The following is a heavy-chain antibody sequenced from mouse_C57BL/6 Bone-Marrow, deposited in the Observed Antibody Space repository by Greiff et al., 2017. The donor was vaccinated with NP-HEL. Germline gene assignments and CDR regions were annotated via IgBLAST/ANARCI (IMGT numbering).Heavy chain of an antibody. D-gene: IGHD3-1*01. J-gene: IGHJ4*01. CDR3: ARDYRGGYAMDY. Sequence: EVQLQESGGGLVKPGGSLKLSCAASGFTFSSYAMSWVRQTPEKRLEWVATISDGGSYTYYPDNVKGRFTISRDNAKNNLYLQMSHLKSEDTAMYYCARDYRGGYAMDYWGQGTSVTVSS. CDR1: GFTFSSYA. V-gene: IGHV5-4*01. CDR2: ISDGGSYT.